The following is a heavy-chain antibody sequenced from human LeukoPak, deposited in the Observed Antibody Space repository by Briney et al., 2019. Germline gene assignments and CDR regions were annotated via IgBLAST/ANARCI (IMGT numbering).Heavy chain of an antibody. V-gene: IGHV3-21*01. J-gene: IGHJ5*02. CDR2: ISSSSSYI. Sequence: PGGSLRLSCAASGFTFSSYSMNWVRQAPGKGLEWVSSISSSSSYIYYADSVKGRFTISRDNAKNPLYLQMNSLRAEDTAVYYCARDYRKGDGPGRQYNWFDPWGQGTLVTVSS. CDR1: GFTFSSYS. CDR3: ARDYRKGDGPGRQYNWFDP. D-gene: IGHD3-10*01.